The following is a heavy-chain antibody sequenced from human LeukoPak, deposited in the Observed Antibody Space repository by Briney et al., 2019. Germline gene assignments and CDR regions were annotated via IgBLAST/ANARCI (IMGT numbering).Heavy chain of an antibody. CDR1: GFTFSNYW. CDR2: INEDGSRK. Sequence: GGSLRLSCVGSGFTFSNYWINWVRQAPGKGLEWVGNINEDGSRKNYADSVKGRFTISRDNSKNSLYLQMNSLRDEDTAVYYCARDGGRDSTYWYYYWGQGTLVTVSS. CDR3: ARDGGRDSTYWYYY. V-gene: IGHV3-7*01. D-gene: IGHD6-13*01. J-gene: IGHJ4*02.